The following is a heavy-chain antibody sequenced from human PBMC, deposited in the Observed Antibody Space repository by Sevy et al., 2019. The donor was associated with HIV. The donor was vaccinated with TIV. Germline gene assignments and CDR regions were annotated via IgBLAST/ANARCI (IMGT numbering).Heavy chain of an antibody. J-gene: IGHJ5*02. CDR3: ARDCGYSSSWYTPTGMLVWWFDP. D-gene: IGHD6-13*01. Sequence: SETLSLTCTVSGGSISSYYWSWIRQPAGKRLEWIGRIYTSGSTNYNPSLKSRVTMSVDTSKNQFSLKLSSVTAADTAVYYCARDCGYSSSWYTPTGMLVWWFDPWGQGTLVTVSS. CDR2: IYTSGST. V-gene: IGHV4-4*07. CDR1: GGSISSYY.